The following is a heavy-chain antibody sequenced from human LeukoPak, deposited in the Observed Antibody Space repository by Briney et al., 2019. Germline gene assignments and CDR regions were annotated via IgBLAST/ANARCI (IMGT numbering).Heavy chain of an antibody. J-gene: IGHJ6*03. V-gene: IGHV1-18*01. CDR1: GYTFTSYG. Sequence: ASVKVSCKASGYTFTSYGISWVRQAPGQGLEWMGWISAYNGNTNYAQKLQGRVTMTTDTSTSTAYMELRSLRSDDTAVYYCARDMVRGVGDYYYYYYMDVWGKGTTVTISS. CDR2: ISAYNGNT. CDR3: ARDMVRGVGDYYYYYYMDV. D-gene: IGHD3-10*01.